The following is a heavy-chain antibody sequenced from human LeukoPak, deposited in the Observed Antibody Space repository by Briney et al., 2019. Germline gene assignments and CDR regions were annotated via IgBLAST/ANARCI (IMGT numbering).Heavy chain of an antibody. D-gene: IGHD5-12*01. CDR3: AREWRTGYGRGFDY. CDR2: IYYSGST. J-gene: IGHJ4*02. Sequence: PSETLSLTCTVSGGSISSYYWSWIRQPPGKGLEWIGYIYYSGSTNYNPSLKSRVTISVDTSKNQFSLKLSSVTAADTAVYYCAREWRTGYGRGFDYWGQGTLVTVSS. CDR1: GGSISSYY. V-gene: IGHV4-59*01.